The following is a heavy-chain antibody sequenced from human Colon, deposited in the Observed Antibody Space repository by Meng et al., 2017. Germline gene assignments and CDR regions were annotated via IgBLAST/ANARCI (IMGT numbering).Heavy chain of an antibody. J-gene: IGHJ4*02. Sequence: EVPLVGSGGGLVPPGGSLRLSCAASGFTFSSFWMHWVRQAPGKGLVWVSRIKSDGSSISYADSVKGRFTISRDNSKNTLYLQMNSLRIEDTAVYHCANRFVWGLGTLVTVSS. CDR3: ANRFV. CDR1: GFTFSSFW. CDR2: IKSDGSSI. V-gene: IGHV3-74*01. D-gene: IGHD1/OR15-1a*01.